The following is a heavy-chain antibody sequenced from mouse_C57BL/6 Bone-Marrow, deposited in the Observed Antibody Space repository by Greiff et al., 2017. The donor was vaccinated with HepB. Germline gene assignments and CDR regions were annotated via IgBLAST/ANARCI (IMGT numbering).Heavy chain of an antibody. V-gene: IGHV1-76*01. Sequence: VQLVESGAELVRPGASVKLSCKASGYTFTDYYINWVKQRPGQGLEWIARIYPGSGNTYYNEKFKGKATLTAEKSSSTAYMQLSSLTSKDSAVYYCAIGDGNLGDFDNWGQGTTLTVSS. CDR1: GYTFTDYY. CDR2: IYPGSGNT. CDR3: AIGDGNLGDFDN. J-gene: IGHJ2*01. D-gene: IGHD2-1*01.